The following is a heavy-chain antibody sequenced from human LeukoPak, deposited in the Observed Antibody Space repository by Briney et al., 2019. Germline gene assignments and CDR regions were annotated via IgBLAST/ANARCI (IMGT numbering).Heavy chain of an antibody. CDR1: GGSFSGYY. V-gene: IGHV4-34*01. CDR3: ARVLNGYSYGPGDAFDI. Sequence: SETLSLTCAVYGGSFSGYYWSWIRQPPGKGLEWIGEINRSGSTNYNPSLKSRVTISVDTSKNQFSLKLSSVTAADTAVYYCARVLNGYSYGPGDAFDIWGQGTMVTVSS. J-gene: IGHJ3*02. CDR2: INRSGST. D-gene: IGHD5-18*01.